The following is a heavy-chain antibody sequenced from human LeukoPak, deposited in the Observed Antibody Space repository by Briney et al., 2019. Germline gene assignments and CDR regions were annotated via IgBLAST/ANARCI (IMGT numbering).Heavy chain of an antibody. V-gene: IGHV4-59*11. Sequence: SETLSLTCTLSRDSISKHYWNWIRQPPRKGLEWIGYIYPSGSTNYNPSLKSRVTISVDMSKSQFSLKLDSVTAADTAVYYCARGDDYKSTYFDPWGQGILVTVSS. J-gene: IGHJ5*02. CDR3: ARGDDYKSTYFDP. D-gene: IGHD5-24*01. CDR1: RDSISKHY. CDR2: IYPSGST.